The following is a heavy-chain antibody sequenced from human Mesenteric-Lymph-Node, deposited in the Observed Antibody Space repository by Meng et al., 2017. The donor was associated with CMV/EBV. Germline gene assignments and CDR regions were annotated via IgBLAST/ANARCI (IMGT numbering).Heavy chain of an antibody. CDR3: ARGGQEYCSSTSCYDYGMDV. CDR1: GYTFTSYG. CDR2: ISAYNGNT. D-gene: IGHD2-2*01. V-gene: IGHV1-18*01. J-gene: IGHJ6*02. Sequence: ASVKVSCKASGYTFTSYGISWVRQAPGQGLEWMGWISAYNGNTNYAQKLQGRVTMTRDTSISTAYMELSRLRSDDTAVYYCARGGQEYCSSTSCYDYGMDVWGQGTTVTVSS.